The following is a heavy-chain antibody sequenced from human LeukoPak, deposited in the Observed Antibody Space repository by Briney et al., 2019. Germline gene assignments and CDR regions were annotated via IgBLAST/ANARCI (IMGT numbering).Heavy chain of an antibody. CDR3: AREGTYYYDSSAFDI. V-gene: IGHV4-59*01. J-gene: IGHJ3*02. CDR1: GGPISDYY. D-gene: IGHD3-22*01. CDR2: SYYTGVT. Sequence: SETLSLTCTVSGGPISDYYWSWIRQPPGKGLEWIGYSYYTGVTNYNPSLKSRVSISVDTSKKQFSLNLTSVTTADTAVYYCAREGTYYYDSSAFDIWGQGTMVTVSS.